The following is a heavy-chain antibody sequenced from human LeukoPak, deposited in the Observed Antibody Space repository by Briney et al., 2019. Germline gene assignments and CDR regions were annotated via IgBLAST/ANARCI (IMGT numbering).Heavy chain of an antibody. V-gene: IGHV3-30*07. D-gene: IGHD3-16*01. Sequence: GGSLRLSCSASGFTFNIYAMHWVRQAPGKGLEWVAVVSDAGKNQYYADSVKGRVTISRDNSKNTLYLQMNSLRAEDTAVYYCAKDPRRMARLITFGGGRPYYFDYWGQGTLVTVSS. J-gene: IGHJ4*02. CDR2: VSDAGKNQ. CDR3: AKDPRRMARLITFGGGRPYYFDY. CDR1: GFTFNIYA.